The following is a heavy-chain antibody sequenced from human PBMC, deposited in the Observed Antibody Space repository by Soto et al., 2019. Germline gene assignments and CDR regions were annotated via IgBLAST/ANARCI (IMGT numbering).Heavy chain of an antibody. CDR2: IYHSGST. D-gene: IGHD3-22*01. CDR1: GGSISSSNW. V-gene: IGHV4-4*02. Sequence: SETLSLTCAVSGGSISSSNWWSWVRQPPGKGLEWIGEIYHSGSTNYNPSLKSRVTISVDKSKNQFSLKLSSVTAADTAVYYCASNRGFDSSGMLAPGYYYYGMDVWGQGTTVTVSS. CDR3: ASNRGFDSSGMLAPGYYYYGMDV. J-gene: IGHJ6*02.